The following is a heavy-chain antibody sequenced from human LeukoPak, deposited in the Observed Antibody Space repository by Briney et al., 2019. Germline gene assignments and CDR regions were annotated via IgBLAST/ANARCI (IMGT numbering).Heavy chain of an antibody. V-gene: IGHV3-7*01. CDR3: VRDGGVSGYDLLDY. D-gene: IGHD5-12*01. CDR1: GFTFSSYW. CDR2: INQDGSEE. Sequence: PGGSLRLSCAASGFTFSSYWMHWVRQAPGKGLEWVAHINQDGSEEHYMDSVEARFTISRDNAKNSLSLQMNSLRAEDTAVYYCVRDGGVSGYDLLDYWGQGTLVTVSS. J-gene: IGHJ4*02.